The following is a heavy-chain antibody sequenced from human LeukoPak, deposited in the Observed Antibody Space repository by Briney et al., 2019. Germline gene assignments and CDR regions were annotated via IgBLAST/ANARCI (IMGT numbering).Heavy chain of an antibody. V-gene: IGHV3-30*04. CDR2: ISYDGSNK. J-gene: IGHJ6*02. D-gene: IGHD3-3*01. CDR3: AKDMGTIFGVVTNYYYYGMDV. CDR1: GFTFSSYA. Sequence: GGSLRLSCAASGFTFSSYAMHWVRQAPGKGLEWVAVISYDGSNKYYADSVKGRFTISRDNSMNTLYLQMNSLRAEDTAVYYCAKDMGTIFGVVTNYYYYGMDVWGQGTTVTVSS.